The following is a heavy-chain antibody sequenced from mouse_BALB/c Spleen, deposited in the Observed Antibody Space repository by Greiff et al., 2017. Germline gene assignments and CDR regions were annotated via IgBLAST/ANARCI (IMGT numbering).Heavy chain of an antibody. Sequence: EVKLMESGGGLVKPGGSLKLSCAASGFTFSSYAMSWVRQTPEKRLEWVASISSGGSTYYPDSVKGRFTISRDNARNILYLQMSSLKSEDTAMYYCARQDWGFAYWGQGTLVTVSA. CDR1: GFTFSSYA. D-gene: IGHD4-1*01. CDR2: ISSGGST. J-gene: IGHJ3*01. V-gene: IGHV5-6-5*01. CDR3: ARQDWGFAY.